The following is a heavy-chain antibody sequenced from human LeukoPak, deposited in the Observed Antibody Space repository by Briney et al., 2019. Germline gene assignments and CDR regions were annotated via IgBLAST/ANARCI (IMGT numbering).Heavy chain of an antibody. V-gene: IGHV1-18*01. Sequence: ASVKVSCKASGYTFTSYGISWVRQAPGQGLEWMGWISAYNGNTNYAQKLQGRVTMTTDTSTSTAYMELRSLRSDDTAVYYCARSPIAAAGEIYCYYYGMDVWGQGTTVTVSS. CDR1: GYTFTSYG. J-gene: IGHJ6*02. D-gene: IGHD6-13*01. CDR2: ISAYNGNT. CDR3: ARSPIAAAGEIYCYYYGMDV.